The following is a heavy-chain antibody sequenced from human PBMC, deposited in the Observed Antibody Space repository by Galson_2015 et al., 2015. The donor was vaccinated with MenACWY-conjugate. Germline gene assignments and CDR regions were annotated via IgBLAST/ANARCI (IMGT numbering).Heavy chain of an antibody. J-gene: IGHJ4*02. D-gene: IGHD6-19*01. CDR2: ISGNGART. V-gene: IGHV3-23*01. CDR3: ANEGTSTSGWYFFDY. Sequence: FLRLSCAASGFTFSTYAMSWVRQAPGKGLEWVSAISGNGARTYYADSVKGRFTISRDNSKDTLYLQMNSLRAEDTAVYYCANEGTSTSGWYFFDYWGQGTLVTVSS. CDR1: GFTFSTYA.